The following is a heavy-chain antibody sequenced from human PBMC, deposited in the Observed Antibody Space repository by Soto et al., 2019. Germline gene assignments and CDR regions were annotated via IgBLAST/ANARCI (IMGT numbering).Heavy chain of an antibody. CDR1: GYLFNKYD. CDR2: MNTYNGNT. CDR3: ARAPTLFDY. Sequence: ASVKVSCKTSGYLFNKYDLNWVRQAPGRGLEWLGWMNTYNGNTKYSQSLQGRVTFTTDRSTGTGYMELENLISDDTAVYYCARAPTLFDYWGQGILVTVSS. J-gene: IGHJ4*02. V-gene: IGHV1-18*04.